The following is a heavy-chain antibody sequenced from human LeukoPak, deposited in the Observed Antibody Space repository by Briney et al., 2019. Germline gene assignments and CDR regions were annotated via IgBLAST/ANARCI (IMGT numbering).Heavy chain of an antibody. D-gene: IGHD3-10*01. CDR1: GYSFTGYY. J-gene: IGHJ4*02. CDR3: ARDAFGSGSYYDY. V-gene: IGHV1-2*02. CDR2: INPNSGGT. Sequence: ESLKISCKGFGYSFTGYYMHWVRQAPGQGLEWMGWINPNSGGTNYAQKFQGRVTMTRDTSISTAYMELSRLRSDDTAVYYCARDAFGSGSYYDYWGQGTLVTVSS.